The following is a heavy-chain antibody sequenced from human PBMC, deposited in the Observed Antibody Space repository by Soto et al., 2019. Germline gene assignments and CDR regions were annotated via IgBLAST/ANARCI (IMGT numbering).Heavy chain of an antibody. CDR1: GFTFSSYG. J-gene: IGHJ6*02. Sequence: QVQLVESGGGVVQPGRSLRLSCAASGFTFSSYGMHWVRQAPGKGLEWVAVISYDGSNKYYADSVKGRFTISRDNSKNTLYLQMNSLRAEDTAVYYCAKLYHRNLRSSWDADYGMDVWGQGTTVTVSS. V-gene: IGHV3-30*18. D-gene: IGHD6-13*01. CDR2: ISYDGSNK. CDR3: AKLYHRNLRSSWDADYGMDV.